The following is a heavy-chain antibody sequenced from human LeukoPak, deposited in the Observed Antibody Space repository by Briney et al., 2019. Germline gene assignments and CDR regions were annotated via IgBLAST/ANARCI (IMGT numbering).Heavy chain of an antibody. D-gene: IGHD3-3*01. CDR1: GFTFDDYA. CDR2: ISGSGGST. J-gene: IGHJ4*02. Sequence: PGGSLRLSCVASGFTFDDYALDWVRQAPGKGLEWVSGISGSGGSTYYADSVKGRFTISRDNSKNTLYLQMNSLRAEDTAVYYCAKGTLRFLEWLFFDYWGQGTLVTVSS. V-gene: IGHV3-23*01. CDR3: AKGTLRFLEWLFFDY.